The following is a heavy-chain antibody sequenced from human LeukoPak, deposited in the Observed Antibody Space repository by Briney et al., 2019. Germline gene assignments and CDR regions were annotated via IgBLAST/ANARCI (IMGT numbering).Heavy chain of an antibody. D-gene: IGHD6-6*01. CDR2: INHSGST. J-gene: IGHJ6*03. Sequence: SETLSLTCAVYGGSFSGYYWSWIRQPPGKGLEWIGEINHSGSTNYNPSLKSRVTISVDTSKNQFSLKLSSVTAADTAVYYCARVAEYSRNMDVWGKGTTVTVSS. CDR3: ARVAEYSRNMDV. V-gene: IGHV4-34*01. CDR1: GGSFSGYY.